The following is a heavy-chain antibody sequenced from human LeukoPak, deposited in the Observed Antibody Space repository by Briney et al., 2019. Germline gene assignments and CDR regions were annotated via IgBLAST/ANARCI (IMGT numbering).Heavy chain of an antibody. D-gene: IGHD4-17*01. CDR1: GFTFSAYA. CDR3: ARDPNGDYIGAFDM. J-gene: IGHJ3*02. Sequence: GGSLRLSCTASGFTFSAYAMMWVRQAPGKGPEWVTAIRGGGTSEFYADSVKGRFRISRDNSKDTLFLQMNSLRAEDTAVYYCARDPNGDYIGAFDMWGPGTMVTVSS. V-gene: IGHV3-23*01. CDR2: IRGGGTSE.